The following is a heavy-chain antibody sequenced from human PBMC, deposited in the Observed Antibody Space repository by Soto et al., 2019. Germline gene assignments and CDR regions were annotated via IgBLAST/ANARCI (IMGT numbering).Heavy chain of an antibody. CDR2: VYYSGST. CDR3: AKTAGSSSWYQTPFDL. Sequence: QLQLQESGPGLVKPSETLSLTCTVSGGSLRSTSYYWGWIRQPPGKGLEWIGNVYYSGSTYYNPPLKSRVTISVDTSKNQFALNLSSVTAADTAVYYCAKTAGSSSWYQTPFDLGGQGTLVTVSS. V-gene: IGHV4-39*01. J-gene: IGHJ4*02. CDR1: GGSLRSTSYY. D-gene: IGHD6-13*01.